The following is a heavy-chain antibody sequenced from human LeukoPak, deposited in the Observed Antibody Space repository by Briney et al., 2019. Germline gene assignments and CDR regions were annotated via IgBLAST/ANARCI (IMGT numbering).Heavy chain of an antibody. CDR3: ARHPPASPYNWNPNWFDP. CDR1: GGSISSGGYY. Sequence: SETLSLTCTVSGGSISSGGYYWSWIRQHPGKGLEWIGYIYYSGSTNYNPSLKSRVTISVDTSKNQFSLKLSSVTAADTAVYYCARHPPASPYNWNPNWFDPWGQGTLVTVSS. V-gene: IGHV4-61*08. D-gene: IGHD1-20*01. J-gene: IGHJ5*02. CDR2: IYYSGST.